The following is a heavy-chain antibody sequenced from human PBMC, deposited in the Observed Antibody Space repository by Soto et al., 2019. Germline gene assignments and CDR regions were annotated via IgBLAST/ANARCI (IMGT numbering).Heavy chain of an antibody. D-gene: IGHD6-19*01. Sequence: PGESLKLSCEGSAYSFTPYSIAWVRQLPGKGLEWMGIIYPGDSHTTYSPSFQGQVTISADKSISTAYLQWSSLKASDSATYYCARHTSGWHYYDYWGQGTPVTVSS. J-gene: IGHJ4*02. CDR1: AYSFTPYS. V-gene: IGHV5-51*01. CDR2: IYPGDSHT. CDR3: ARHTSGWHYYDY.